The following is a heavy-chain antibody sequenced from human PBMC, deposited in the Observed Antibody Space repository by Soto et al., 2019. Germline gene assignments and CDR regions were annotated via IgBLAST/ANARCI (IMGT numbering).Heavy chain of an antibody. Sequence: ASVKVSCKASGYTFTSYDINWVRQATGQGLERMGWMNPNSGNTGYAQKFQGRVTMTRNTSISTSYMELSSLRSEDTAVYYCARRGLLRYCSSTSCWFDPWGQGTLVTVSS. CDR1: GYTFTSYD. CDR2: MNPNSGNT. J-gene: IGHJ5*02. V-gene: IGHV1-8*01. D-gene: IGHD2-2*01. CDR3: ARRGLLRYCSSTSCWFDP.